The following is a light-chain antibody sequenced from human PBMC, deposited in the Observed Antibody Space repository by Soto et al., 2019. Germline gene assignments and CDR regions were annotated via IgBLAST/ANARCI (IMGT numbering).Light chain of an antibody. CDR2: DVS. J-gene: IGLJ1*01. Sequence: QSVLTQPPSASGSPGQSVTISCTGTSSDIGGYYYVSWYQQHPGKAPKLMIYDVSKRPSGVPGRFSGSKSGNTASLTISGLQTEDEADDYCSSDACTNIYVFGTGTKLTVL. CDR1: SSDIGGYYY. V-gene: IGLV2-8*01. CDR3: SSDACTNIYV.